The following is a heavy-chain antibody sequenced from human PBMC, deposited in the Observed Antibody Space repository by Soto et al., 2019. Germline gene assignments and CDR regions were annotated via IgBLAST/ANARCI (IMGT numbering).Heavy chain of an antibody. CDR1: GFTFSTYA. Sequence: AGGSLSLSCAASGFTFSTYAMSWVRQAPGKGLEWVSGIGTSGRNTYYPDSVKGRFIISRDNSKNTLYLQMNNLRVEDTAIYYCSVGGEWSFNFEVWGLGTLVTVSS. V-gene: IGHV3-23*01. D-gene: IGHD3-16*02. CDR2: IGTSGRNT. J-gene: IGHJ4*02. CDR3: SVGGEWSFNFEV.